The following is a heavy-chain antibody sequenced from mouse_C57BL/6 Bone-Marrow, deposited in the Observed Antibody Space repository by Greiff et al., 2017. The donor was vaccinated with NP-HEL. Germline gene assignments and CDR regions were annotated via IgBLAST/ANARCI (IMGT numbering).Heavy chain of an antibody. CDR3: ARHGDYYGSPWFAY. CDR1: EYEFPSHD. V-gene: IGHV5-2*01. CDR2: ITSDGGST. D-gene: IGHD1-1*01. J-gene: IGHJ3*01. Sequence: DVMLVESGGGLVQPGESLKLSCESNEYEFPSHDMSWVRKTPEKRLELVAAITSDGGSTYYPDTMERRFIISRDNTKKTLYLQMSSLRSEDTALYYCARHGDYYGSPWFAYWGQGTLVTVSA.